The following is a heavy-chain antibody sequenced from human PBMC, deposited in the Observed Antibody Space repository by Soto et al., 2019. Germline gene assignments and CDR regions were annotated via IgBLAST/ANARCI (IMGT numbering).Heavy chain of an antibody. CDR2: IYYSGST. J-gene: IGHJ4*02. CDR3: ARSSTSPNYFDY. D-gene: IGHD2-2*01. V-gene: IGHV4-31*03. CDR1: GGSISSGGYY. Sequence: KPSETLSLTCTVSGGSISSGGYYWSRIRQHPGKGLEWIGYIYYSGSTYYNPSLKSRVTISVDTSKNQFSLKLSSVTAADTAVYYCARSSTSPNYFDYWGQGTLVTVSS.